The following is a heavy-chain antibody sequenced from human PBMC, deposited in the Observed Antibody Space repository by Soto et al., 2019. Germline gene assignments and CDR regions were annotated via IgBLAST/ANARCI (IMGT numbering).Heavy chain of an antibody. D-gene: IGHD3-22*01. CDR3: AKGRVITMIIDAFDI. J-gene: IGHJ3*02. CDR2: ISYDGSNK. V-gene: IGHV3-30*18. CDR1: GFTFSSYG. Sequence: QVQLVESGGGVVQPGRSLRLSCAASGFTFSSYGMHWVRQAPGKRLEWVAVISYDGSNKYYADSVKGRFTISRDNSKNTLYLQMNSLRPEDTALYYCAKGRVITMIIDAFDIWGQGTMVTVSS.